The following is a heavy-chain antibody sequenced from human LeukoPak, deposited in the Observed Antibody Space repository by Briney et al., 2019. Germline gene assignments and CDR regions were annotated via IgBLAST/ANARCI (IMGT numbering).Heavy chain of an antibody. J-gene: IGHJ4*02. Sequence: GGSLRLSCAASGFTFSNAWMSWARQAPGKGLEWVGRIKSKTDGATIDYAAPVKGRFTISRDDSKNTLYLQMNSLKTEDTAVYFCTTDDYYDSSGYHTLGDYWGQGTLVTVSS. CDR2: IKSKTDGATI. CDR3: TTDDYYDSSGYHTLGDY. D-gene: IGHD3-22*01. CDR1: GFTFSNAW. V-gene: IGHV3-15*01.